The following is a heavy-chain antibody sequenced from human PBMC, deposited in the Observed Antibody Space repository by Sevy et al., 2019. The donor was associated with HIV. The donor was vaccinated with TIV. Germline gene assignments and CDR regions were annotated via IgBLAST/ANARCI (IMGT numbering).Heavy chain of an antibody. D-gene: IGHD3-10*01. CDR1: GYTFTSYG. J-gene: IGHJ6*02. Sequence: GPSVKVSCKASGYTFTSYGISWVRQAPGQGLEWLGWISPYDGNRNHIQKLQGRVTMTTDMSMNTAYMELRSLRSDDTAVYYCARDVRFTLVRGDTKDFYAMDVWGQGTTVTVSS. CDR2: ISPYDGNR. V-gene: IGHV1-18*01. CDR3: ARDVRFTLVRGDTKDFYAMDV.